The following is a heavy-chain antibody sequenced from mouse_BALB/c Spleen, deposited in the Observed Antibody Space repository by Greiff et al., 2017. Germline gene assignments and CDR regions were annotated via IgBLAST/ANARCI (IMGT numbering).Heavy chain of an antibody. V-gene: IGHV14-4*02. J-gene: IGHJ3*01. CDR3: NAYGNYVRFAY. CDR1: GFNIKDYY. CDR2: FDPENGDT. Sequence: EVQLQQSGAELVRSGASVKLSCTASGFNIKDYYMHWVKQRPEQGLEWIGWFDPENGDTEYAPKFQGKATMTADTSSNTAYLQLSSLTSEDTAVYYCNAYGNYVRFAYWGQGTLVTVSA. D-gene: IGHD2-1*01.